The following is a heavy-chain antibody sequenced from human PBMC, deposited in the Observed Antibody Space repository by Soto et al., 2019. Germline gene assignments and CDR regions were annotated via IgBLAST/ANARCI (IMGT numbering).Heavy chain of an antibody. V-gene: IGHV3-23*01. CDR2: ISGSGADT. J-gene: IGHJ4*02. D-gene: IGHD3-22*01. Sequence: VQLLESGGGLVQPGGSLRLSCAASGFTFSNYGMSWVRQAPGKGREWVSAISGSGADTQYADSAKGRVTMSRANSKIPLSLQRNSRRAEDTAVEYCAKGSPDSRGYHFFFSYWGRGRLVTVSS. CDR3: AKGSPDSRGYHFFFSY. CDR1: GFTFSNYG.